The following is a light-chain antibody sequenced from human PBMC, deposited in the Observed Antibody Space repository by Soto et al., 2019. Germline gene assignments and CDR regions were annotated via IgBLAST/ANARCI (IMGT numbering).Light chain of an antibody. CDR1: QSLVHSDGNTY. CDR3: MQGTQWPRT. V-gene: IGKV2-30*02. CDR2: RVS. Sequence: DVVLTQSPVSLPVTLGQPASISCMSSQSLVHSDGNTYLNWFQQRPGHSTRRLVYRVSNRDSGVPDNFSGSRSGTNLTLKISSVEAEDIGVYYCMQGTQWPRTFGQGTKVELK. J-gene: IGKJ1*01.